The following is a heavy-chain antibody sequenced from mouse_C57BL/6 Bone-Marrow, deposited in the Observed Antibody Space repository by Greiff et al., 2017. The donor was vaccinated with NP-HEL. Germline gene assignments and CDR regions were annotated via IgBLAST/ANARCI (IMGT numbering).Heavy chain of an antibody. CDR2: INPNNGGT. J-gene: IGHJ4*01. CDR1: GYTFTDYY. Sequence: EVKLQQSGPELVKPGASVKISCKASGYTFTDYYMNWVKQSHGKSLEWIGDINPNNGGTSYNQKFKGKATLTVDKSSSTAYMELRSLTSEDSAVYYCGSTMITTRLPYYYAMDYWGQGTSVTVSS. CDR3: GSTMITTRLPYYYAMDY. V-gene: IGHV1-26*01. D-gene: IGHD2-4*01.